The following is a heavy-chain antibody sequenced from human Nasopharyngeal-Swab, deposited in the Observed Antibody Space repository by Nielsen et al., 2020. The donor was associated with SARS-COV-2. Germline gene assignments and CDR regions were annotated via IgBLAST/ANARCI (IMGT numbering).Heavy chain of an antibody. CDR3: ARKGLYDSSDYPFDP. D-gene: IGHD3-22*01. CDR1: GFTFSSYE. Sequence: GGSLRLSCAASGFTFSSYEMNWVRQAPGKGLEWVSYISSSGSTIYYADSVKGRFTISRDNAKNSLYLQMNSLRAEDTAVYYCARKGLYDSSDYPFDPWGQGTLVTVSS. CDR2: ISSSGSTI. V-gene: IGHV3-48*03. J-gene: IGHJ5*02.